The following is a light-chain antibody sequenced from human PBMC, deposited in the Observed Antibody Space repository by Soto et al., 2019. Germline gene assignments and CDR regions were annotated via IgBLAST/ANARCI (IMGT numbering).Light chain of an antibody. V-gene: IGKV1-5*03. J-gene: IGKJ2*01. CDR1: ESVNSW. CDR2: RAS. Sequence: DTQMTQSPSTLSASIGDRVTITCRASESVNSWLAWYQQKPGKAPNLLIHRASTLQSGVPSRFSGSGSGTEFPLTIDSLQPADLATYCCQHHSNFPYTFSQGANRE. CDR3: QHHSNFPYT.